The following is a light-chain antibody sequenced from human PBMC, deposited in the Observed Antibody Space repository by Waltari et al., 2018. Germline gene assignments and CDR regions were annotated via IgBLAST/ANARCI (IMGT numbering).Light chain of an antibody. CDR3: QTGGHGTWV. CDR2: VNSDGSH. CDR1: SGHSSNI. Sequence: QLVLTQSPSASASLGASVKLTCTLSSGHSSNIIAWVQRQPEKGPRCLMPVNSDGSHTKGDEIPDRFSGSSSGAERYLTISSLQSEDEADYYCQTGGHGTWVFGGGTRLTVL. V-gene: IGLV4-69*01. J-gene: IGLJ3*02.